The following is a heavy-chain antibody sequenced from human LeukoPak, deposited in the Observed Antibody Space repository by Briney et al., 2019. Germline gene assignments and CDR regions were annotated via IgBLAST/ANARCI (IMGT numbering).Heavy chain of an antibody. CDR2: IIPIFGTA. Sequence: SVKVSCKASGGTFSSYAISWVRQAPGQGLEWMGRIIPIFGTANYAQKFQGRVTITTDESTSTAYMELSSLRSEDTAVYYCAGVPSKYCSSTSCYMSMDVWGKGTTVTVSS. CDR1: GGTFSSYA. D-gene: IGHD2-2*02. V-gene: IGHV1-69*05. J-gene: IGHJ6*03. CDR3: AGVPSKYCSSTSCYMSMDV.